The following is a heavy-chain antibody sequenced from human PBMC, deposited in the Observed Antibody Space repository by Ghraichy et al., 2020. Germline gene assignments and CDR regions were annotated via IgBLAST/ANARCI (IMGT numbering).Heavy chain of an antibody. V-gene: IGHV3-23*01. CDR3: AKVPRYYYDSSGYPPYWYFDL. J-gene: IGHJ2*01. CDR2: ISGSGGST. Sequence: GESQNISCAASGFTFSSYAMSWVRQAPGKGLEWVSAISGSGGSTYYADSVKGRFTISRDNSKNTLYLQMNSLRAEDTAVYYCAKVPRYYYDSSGYPPYWYFDLWGRGTLVTVSS. D-gene: IGHD3-22*01. CDR1: GFTFSSYA.